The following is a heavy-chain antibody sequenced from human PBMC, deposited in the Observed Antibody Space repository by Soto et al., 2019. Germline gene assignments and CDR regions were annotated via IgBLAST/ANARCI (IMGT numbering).Heavy chain of an antibody. J-gene: IGHJ4*02. V-gene: IGHV1-46*01. CDR1: GYTFTSYY. CDR2: INPSGGST. CDR3: ARGIDSSRWYGYDC. Sequence: ASVKVSCKASGYTFTSYYMHWARQAPGQGLEWMGIINPSGGSTSDTQNFQGRITMTRDTSTSTVYMELSSVRSEHTAEKYCARGIDSSRWYGYDCWVQGTLVTVSS. D-gene: IGHD6-13*01.